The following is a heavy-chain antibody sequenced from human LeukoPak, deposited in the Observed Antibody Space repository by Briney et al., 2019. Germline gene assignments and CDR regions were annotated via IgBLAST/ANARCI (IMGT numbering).Heavy chain of an antibody. CDR2: IYTSGST. Sequence: SETLSLTCAVSGYSISSGYYWSWIRQPAGKGLEWIGRIYTSGSTNYNPSLKSRVTMSVDTPKNQFSLKLSSVTASDTAVYYCARDPGLPYEDYYYMDVWGKGTTVTVSS. CDR1: GYSISSGYY. V-gene: IGHV4-4*07. CDR3: ARDPGLPYEDYYYMDV. J-gene: IGHJ6*03. D-gene: IGHD5-12*01.